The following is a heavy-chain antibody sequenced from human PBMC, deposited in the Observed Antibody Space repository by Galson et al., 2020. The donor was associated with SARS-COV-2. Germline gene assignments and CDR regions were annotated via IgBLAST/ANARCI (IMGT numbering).Heavy chain of an antibody. V-gene: IGHV4-34*01. Sequence: SETLSLTCAVYGGSFSGYYWSWIRQPPGKWLEWIGEINHSGSTNYNPSLKSRVTISVDTSKNQFSLKLSSVTAADTAVYYCARGDNGPDYWGQGTLVTVSS. J-gene: IGHJ4*02. CDR1: GGSFSGYY. CDR2: INHSGST. CDR3: ARGDNGPDY. D-gene: IGHD2-8*01.